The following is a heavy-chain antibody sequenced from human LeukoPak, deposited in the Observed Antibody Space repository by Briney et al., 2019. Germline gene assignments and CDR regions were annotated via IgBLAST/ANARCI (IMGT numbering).Heavy chain of an antibody. CDR2: IKSNADGATT. J-gene: IGHJ4*02. CDR3: TSHYGSGGF. Sequence: PGGSLRLSCAASGFNFNDAWMNWVRQAPGKGLQWVGRIKSNADGATTDYIAPVKGRFFISRDDSKNMLYLQMNSLQIEDTAMYHCTSHYGSGGFWGQGTLVTVSS. D-gene: IGHD3-10*01. V-gene: IGHV3-15*07. CDR1: GFNFNDAW.